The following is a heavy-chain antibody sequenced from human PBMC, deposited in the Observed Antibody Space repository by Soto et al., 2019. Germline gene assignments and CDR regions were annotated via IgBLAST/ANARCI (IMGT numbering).Heavy chain of an antibody. J-gene: IGHJ4*02. D-gene: IGHD6-13*01. Sequence: PAGSLRLSCAASGFTFSSYAMSWVRQAPGKGLEWVSAISGRSGTTYNADSVKGRFTISRDNSKNTLYLQMNSLRAEDTAVYYCAKGVYSSTSDYFDYWGRGTLVTVSS. CDR1: GFTFSSYA. CDR3: AKGVYSSTSDYFDY. CDR2: ISGRSGTT. V-gene: IGHV3-23*01.